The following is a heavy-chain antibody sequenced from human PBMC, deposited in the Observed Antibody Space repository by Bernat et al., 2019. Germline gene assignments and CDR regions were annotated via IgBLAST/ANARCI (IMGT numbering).Heavy chain of an antibody. CDR3: ARPCHDIVVVPAAHGDAFDI. V-gene: IGHV3-30*01. CDR1: GFTFSSYA. J-gene: IGHJ3*02. D-gene: IGHD2-2*01. Sequence: QVQLVESGGGVVQPGRSLRLSCAASGFTFSSYAMHWVRKAPGKGLEWVAVISYDGSNKYYADSVKGRFTISRDNSKNTLYLQMNSLRAEDTAVYYCARPCHDIVVVPAAHGDAFDIWGQGTMVTVSS. CDR2: ISYDGSNK.